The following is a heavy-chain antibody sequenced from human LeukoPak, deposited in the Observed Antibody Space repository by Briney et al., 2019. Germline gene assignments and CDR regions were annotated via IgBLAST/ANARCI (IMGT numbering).Heavy chain of an antibody. CDR2: IYPGDSDT. CDR1: GYXFTSYW. J-gene: IGHJ4*02. D-gene: IGHD1-26*01. Sequence: GESLKISCNGSGYXFTSYWICWVRQMPGKGLEWMGIIYPGDSDTRYSPSFQGQVTISADKSISTAYLQWSSLKASDTAMYYCARLMGSKVGAASGYFDYWGQGTLVTVSS. V-gene: IGHV5-51*01. CDR3: ARLMGSKVGAASGYFDY.